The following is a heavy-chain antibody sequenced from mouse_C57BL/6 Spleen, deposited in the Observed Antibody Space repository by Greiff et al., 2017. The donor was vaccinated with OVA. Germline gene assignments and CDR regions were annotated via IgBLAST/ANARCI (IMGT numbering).Heavy chain of an antibody. J-gene: IGHJ3*01. CDR3: APYDYDEGVWFAY. Sequence: EVKLMESGGGLVKPGGSLKLSCAASGFTFSDYGMHWVRQAPEKGLEWVAYISSGSSTIYYADTVKGRFTISRDNAKNTLFLQMTSLRSEDTAMYYCAPYDYDEGVWFAYWGQGTLVTVSA. CDR1: GFTFSDYG. CDR2: ISSGSSTI. V-gene: IGHV5-17*01. D-gene: IGHD2-4*01.